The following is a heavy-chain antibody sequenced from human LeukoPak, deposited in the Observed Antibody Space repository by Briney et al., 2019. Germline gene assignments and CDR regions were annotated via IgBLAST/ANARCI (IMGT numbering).Heavy chain of an antibody. CDR2: INSDSGAT. D-gene: IGHD5-12*01. CDR1: GYTFKAYY. V-gene: IGHV1-2*02. Sequence: ASVKVSCKSSGYTFKAYYIHWVRQAPGQGLEWMGWINSDSGATDYAQKFQGRVTMTRDTSISTAHMELSRLRSDDTAMYYCARPSGGGYSGYDLMIWGQGSLVTVSS. J-gene: IGHJ4*02. CDR3: ARPSGGGYSGYDLMI.